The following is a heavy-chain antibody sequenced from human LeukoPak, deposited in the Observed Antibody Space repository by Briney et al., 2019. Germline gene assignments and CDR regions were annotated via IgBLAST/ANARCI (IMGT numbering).Heavy chain of an antibody. V-gene: IGHV1-8*01. D-gene: IGHD1-26*01. CDR3: ARWTVGATTPDAFDI. Sequence: GASVKVSCKASGYTFTSYDINWVRHATGQGLEWMGWMNPNSGNTGYAQKFQGRVTMTRNTSISTAYMELSSLRSEDTAVYYCARWTVGATTPDAFDIWGQGTMVTVSS. CDR1: GYTFTSYD. CDR2: MNPNSGNT. J-gene: IGHJ3*02.